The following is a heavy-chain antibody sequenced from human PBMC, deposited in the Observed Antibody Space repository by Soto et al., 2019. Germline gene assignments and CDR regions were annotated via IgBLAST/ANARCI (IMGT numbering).Heavy chain of an antibody. CDR1: VFAVSSSA. Sequence: SVKVSCKASVFAVSSSAVQWVRQARGQRLEWIGWIVVGSGNTNYAQKFQERVTITRDMSTGTAYMELSSLGSEDTAVYYCVAVSPAIWMGATLDAFDIWGQGTMVTVSS. D-gene: IGHD1-26*01. CDR3: VAVSPAIWMGATLDAFDI. CDR2: IVVGSGNT. V-gene: IGHV1-58*01. J-gene: IGHJ3*02.